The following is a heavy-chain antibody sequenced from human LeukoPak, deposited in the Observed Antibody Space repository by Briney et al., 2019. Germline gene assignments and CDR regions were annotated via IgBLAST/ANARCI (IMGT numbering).Heavy chain of an antibody. CDR1: GFTFSSYA. CDR2: ISGGSGST. J-gene: IGHJ4*02. V-gene: IGHV3-23*01. CDR3: AKHRFESGGYHSTD. Sequence: GGSLRLSCAASGFTFSSYALSWVRQAPGKGLAWVSTISGGSGSTYCADSVKGRFTISRDNSKNTLYLQMNSLRDEDTAVYYCAKHRFESGGYHSTDWGQGTLVTVSS. D-gene: IGHD3-22*01.